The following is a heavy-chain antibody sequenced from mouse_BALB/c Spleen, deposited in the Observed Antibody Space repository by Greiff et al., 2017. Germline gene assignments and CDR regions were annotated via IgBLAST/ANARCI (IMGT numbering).Heavy chain of an antibody. CDR1: GFSLTSYD. J-gene: IGHJ2*01. Sequence: VQVVESGPGLVAPSQSLSITCTVSGFSLTSYDISWIRQPPGKGLEWLGVIWTGGGTNYNSAFMSRLSISKDNSKSQVFLKMNSLQTDDTAIYYCVRSGSRDYFDYWGQGTTLTVSS. CDR3: VRSGSRDYFDY. D-gene: IGHD1-1*01. V-gene: IGHV2-9-2*01. CDR2: IWTGGGT.